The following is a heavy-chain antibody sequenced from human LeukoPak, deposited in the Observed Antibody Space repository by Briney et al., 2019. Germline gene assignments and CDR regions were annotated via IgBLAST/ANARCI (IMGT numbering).Heavy chain of an antibody. J-gene: IGHJ6*03. CDR3: ARVDYYYYYMDV. Sequence: NPSETLSLTCTVSGGSISRYYWSWIRQPPGKGLEWIGYGYYGGSTNYNPSLKSRVTISVDTSKNQFSLKLSSVTAADTAVYYCARVDYYYYYMDVWGKGTTVTVSS. CDR1: GGSISRYY. CDR2: GYYGGST. V-gene: IGHV4-59*12.